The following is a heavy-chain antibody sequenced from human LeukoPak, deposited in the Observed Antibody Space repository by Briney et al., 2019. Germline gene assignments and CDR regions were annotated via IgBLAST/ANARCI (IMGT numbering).Heavy chain of an antibody. D-gene: IGHD3-22*01. CDR3: SRDYYGP. CDR2: IYSGGGT. Sequence: GGSLRLSCAASGFTVINNYMRWVRQAPGKGLEWVSSIYSGGGTSYADSVKGRFTISRDNSKNTLCLQMNSLRVEDTAVYYCSRDYYGPWGQGTLVTVSS. J-gene: IGHJ5*02. V-gene: IGHV3-66*02. CDR1: GFTVINNY.